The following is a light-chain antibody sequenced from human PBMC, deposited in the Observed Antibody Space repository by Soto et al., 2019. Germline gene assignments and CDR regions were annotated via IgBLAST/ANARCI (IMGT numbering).Light chain of an antibody. V-gene: IGLV1-51*02. CDR2: END. CDR3: STWESSLSIAV. J-gene: IGLJ2*01. CDR1: TSNIGYNF. Sequence: QSVLTQPPSVSAAPGQRVTISCSGSTSNIGYNFVSWYQQFPGAAPKLLIFENDKRVSGTPDRFSGSKSGTSGTLAITGLQTWDEADYYCSTWESSLSIAVFGGGTKVTVL.